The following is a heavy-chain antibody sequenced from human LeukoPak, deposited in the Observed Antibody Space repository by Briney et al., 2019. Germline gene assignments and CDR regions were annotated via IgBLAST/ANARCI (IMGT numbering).Heavy chain of an antibody. CDR3: ARELGGWYYYYGMDV. J-gene: IGHJ6*02. D-gene: IGHD1-26*01. V-gene: IGHV1-18*01. CDR2: ISAYNGNT. CDR1: DYTFTSYG. Sequence: GASVKVSCKASDYTFTSYGISWVRQAPGQGLEWMGWISAYNGNTNYAQKLQGRVTMTTDTSTSTAYMELRSLRSDDTAVYYCARELGGWYYYYGMDVWGQGTTVTVSS.